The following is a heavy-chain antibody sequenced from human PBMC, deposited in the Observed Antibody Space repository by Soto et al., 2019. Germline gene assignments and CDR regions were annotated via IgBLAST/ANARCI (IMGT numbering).Heavy chain of an antibody. V-gene: IGHV5-51*01. CDR2: IYPDDSDA. D-gene: IGHD6-6*01. Sequence: WESLKISCRCAVYRVTSHWSGWFRQIPGKCLEWIVTIYPDDSDARYSPSFQGHVTMSADKSISTAYLQWSSLKASDTAMYYCARLPYTSSSGDYWGQGTLLTVSS. J-gene: IGHJ4*02. CDR1: VYRVTSHW. CDR3: ARLPYTSSSGDY.